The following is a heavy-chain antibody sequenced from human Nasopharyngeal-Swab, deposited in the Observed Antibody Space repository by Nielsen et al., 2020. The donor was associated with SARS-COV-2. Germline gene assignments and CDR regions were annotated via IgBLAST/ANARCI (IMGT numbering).Heavy chain of an antibody. CDR3: ARYDYYDNSGPEY. J-gene: IGHJ4*02. CDR2: ISPNNGYS. V-gene: IGHV1-18*01. D-gene: IGHD3-22*01. CDR1: GHTFSSYG. Sequence: ASVKVSCKASGHTFSSYGVSWLRQAPGQGLEWMGWISPNNGYSNYAQKFQGRVTMTTDTSTSTAYMELRSLRSDDTAVYYCARYDYYDNSGPEYWGQGTLVTVSS.